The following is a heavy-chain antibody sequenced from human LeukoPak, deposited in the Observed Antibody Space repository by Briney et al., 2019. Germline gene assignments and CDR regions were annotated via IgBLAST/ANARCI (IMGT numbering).Heavy chain of an antibody. Sequence: PGGSLRLSCAASAFTFSNYAMSWVRQAPAKGLEWVSDISGSGGDTNHADSVKGRFTISRDNSKNTLYLQMNSLRAEDTAVYYCATFRNSWYVPEFDYWGQGTLVTVSS. CDR1: AFTFSNYA. D-gene: IGHD6-13*01. CDR2: ISGSGGDT. V-gene: IGHV3-23*01. J-gene: IGHJ4*02. CDR3: ATFRNSWYVPEFDY.